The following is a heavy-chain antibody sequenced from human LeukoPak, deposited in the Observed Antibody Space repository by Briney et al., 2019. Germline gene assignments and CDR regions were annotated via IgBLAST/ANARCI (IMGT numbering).Heavy chain of an antibody. V-gene: IGHV4-34*01. CDR2: INHSGST. J-gene: IGHJ4*02. Sequence: SETLSLTCAVYGGSFSGYYWSWIRQPPGKGLEWIGEINHSGSTNYNPSLKSRVTISVDTSKTQFSLKLSSVTAADTAVYYCVRTFYDYVWGSYRPSFDYWGQGTLVTVSS. CDR3: VRTFYDYVWGSYRPSFDY. D-gene: IGHD3-16*02. CDR1: GGSFSGYY.